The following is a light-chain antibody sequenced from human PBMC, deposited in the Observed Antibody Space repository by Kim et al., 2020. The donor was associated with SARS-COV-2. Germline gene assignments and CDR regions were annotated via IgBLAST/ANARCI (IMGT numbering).Light chain of an antibody. J-gene: IGKJ2*01. CDR1: KSVSSRN. CDR3: QQYGSSPLYT. Sequence: AGESATLSGRASKSVSSRNVAWYQQKPGQAPSLLMNGASSRATGIPDRFSGSGSGTDFTLTISRLEPEDFAVYYCQQYGSSPLYTFGQGTKLEI. V-gene: IGKV3-20*01. CDR2: GAS.